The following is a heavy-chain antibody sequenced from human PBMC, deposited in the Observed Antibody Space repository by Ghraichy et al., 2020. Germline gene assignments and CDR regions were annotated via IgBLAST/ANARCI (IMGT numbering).Heavy chain of an antibody. J-gene: IGHJ4*02. D-gene: IGHD4-23*01. CDR3: AKGWGRYGGNSRHDY. Sequence: GESLNISCAASGFTFSSYAMSWVRQAPGKGLEWVSAISGSGGSTYYADSVKGRFTISRDNSKNTLYLQMNSLRAEDTAVYYCAKGWGRYGGNSRHDYWGQGTLVTVSS. V-gene: IGHV3-23*01. CDR1: GFTFSSYA. CDR2: ISGSGGST.